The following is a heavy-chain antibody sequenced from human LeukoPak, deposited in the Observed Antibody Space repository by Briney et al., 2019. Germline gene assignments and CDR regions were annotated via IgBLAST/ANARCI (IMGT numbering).Heavy chain of an antibody. Sequence: PSETLSLTCTVSGYSISNGYYWGWIRQPPGKGLEWVGSISHRGSTYYNPSLRSRITISLDRSNQKFSLKLASVTAADTAVYFCARGAEYYAIWRGYAGYSDYWGQGISVTVSS. CDR2: ISHRGST. V-gene: IGHV4-38-2*02. CDR1: GYSISNGYY. J-gene: IGHJ4*02. D-gene: IGHD3-3*01. CDR3: ARGAEYYAIWRGYAGYSDY.